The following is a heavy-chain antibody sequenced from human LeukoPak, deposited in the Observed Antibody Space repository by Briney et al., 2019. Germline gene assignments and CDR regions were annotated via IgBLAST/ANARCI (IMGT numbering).Heavy chain of an antibody. V-gene: IGHV3-13*01. D-gene: IGHD4-17*01. CDR3: ARALSPSQQYGDYYFDY. CDR1: GFTFSSYD. CDR2: IGTAGDT. Sequence: GGSLRLSCAASGFTFSSYDMHWVRQATGKGLEWVSAIGTAGDTYYPGPVKGRITISRENAKNSLYLQMNSLRAGDTAVYYCARALSPSQQYGDYYFDYWGQGTLVTVSS. J-gene: IGHJ4*02.